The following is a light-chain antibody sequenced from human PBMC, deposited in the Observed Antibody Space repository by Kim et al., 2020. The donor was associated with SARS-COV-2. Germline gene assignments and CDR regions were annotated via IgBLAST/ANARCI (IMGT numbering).Light chain of an antibody. CDR1: QSISNY. CDR2: AAS. V-gene: IGKV1-39*01. CDR3: QRSYSTPYT. Sequence: DIQMTQSPSSLSASVGDRVTITCRASQSISNYLNWYQQKPGKAPKLLIYAASSLQSGVPSRFSGSGSGTDFTLTISSLQPEDFATYYCQRSYSTPYTFGQGTKLEI. J-gene: IGKJ2*01.